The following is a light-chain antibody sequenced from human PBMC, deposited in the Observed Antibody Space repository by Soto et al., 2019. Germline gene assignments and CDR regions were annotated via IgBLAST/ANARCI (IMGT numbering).Light chain of an antibody. V-gene: IGLV2-14*03. Sequence: QSVLTQPDSVSGSPGQSINISCTGTSNDLGAYNYVSWYQQHPGKAPKLLIYDVTHRPSGVSDRFSGSKSGRTASLTISGLQPEDEADYYCSSYTSIIAVVFVGGTKLTVL. J-gene: IGLJ2*01. CDR2: DVT. CDR1: SNDLGAYNY. CDR3: SSYTSIIAVV.